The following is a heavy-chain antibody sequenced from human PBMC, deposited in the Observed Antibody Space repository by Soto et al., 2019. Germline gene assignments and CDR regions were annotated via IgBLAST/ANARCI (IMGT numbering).Heavy chain of an antibody. J-gene: IGHJ4*02. D-gene: IGHD6-19*01. CDR3: ARGVRRIAVAGKDFDY. Sequence: SATLSLTCAVSGGSFSGYYWSWIRQPPGKGLEWIGEINHSGSTNYNPSLKSRVTISVDTSKNQFSLKLSSVTAADTAVYYCARGVRRIAVAGKDFDYWGQGTLVTVSS. V-gene: IGHV4-34*01. CDR1: GGSFSGYY. CDR2: INHSGST.